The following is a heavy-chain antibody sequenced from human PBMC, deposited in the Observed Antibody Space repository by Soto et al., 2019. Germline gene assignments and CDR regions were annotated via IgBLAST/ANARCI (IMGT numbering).Heavy chain of an antibody. CDR1: SGSFRDSY. CDR3: ERAVVGPTYYFDP. CDR2: INHSGYT. V-gene: IGHV4-34*01. Sequence: PSETLSLTCAVSSGSFRDSYWTWIRQPPGKGLEWIGEINHSGYTNYNPSLKSRVTISVDASKHHFSLSLSSVTAAETAVYYCERAVVGPTYYFDPWDQGTKVTVS. J-gene: IGHJ4*02. D-gene: IGHD2-15*01.